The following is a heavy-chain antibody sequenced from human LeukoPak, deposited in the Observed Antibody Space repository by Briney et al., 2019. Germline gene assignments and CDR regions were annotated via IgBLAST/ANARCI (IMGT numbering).Heavy chain of an antibody. V-gene: IGHV3-23*01. CDR1: GLTINTYA. CDR2: SGATT. D-gene: IGHD4-17*01. J-gene: IGHJ6*03. CDR3: VKNGGGGMTKVTAPRNYYYMDV. Sequence: GGSLRLSCAASGLTINTYAMSWVRQAPGKGLEWVSSSGATTYYADSLGGRFIISRDNSKNTLFLQMNSLRAEDTAVYYCVKNGGGGMTKVTAPRNYYYMDVWGKGTTVTVSS.